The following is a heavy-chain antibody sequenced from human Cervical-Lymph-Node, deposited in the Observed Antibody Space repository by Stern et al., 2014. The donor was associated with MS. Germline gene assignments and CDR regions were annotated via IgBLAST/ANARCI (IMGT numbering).Heavy chain of an antibody. CDR1: GITFSDYG. V-gene: IGHV3-30*18. CDR2: ISYDGSQK. D-gene: IGHD3-16*01. J-gene: IGHJ4*02. CDR3: AKDGGMGEYYFDY. Sequence: VQLVESGGGVVQPGRSLRLSCVASGITFSDYGMHWVRQAPGKGLEWVAVISYDGSQKYYADSVKGRFTISRDNSKNTLYLEMNRLRAEDTAVYYCAKDGGMGEYYFDYWGQGTLVTVSS.